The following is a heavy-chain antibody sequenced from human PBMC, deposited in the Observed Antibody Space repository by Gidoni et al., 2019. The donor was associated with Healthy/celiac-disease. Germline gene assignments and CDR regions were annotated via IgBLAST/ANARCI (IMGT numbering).Heavy chain of an antibody. CDR3: ARELSGYESGGYYMDV. CDR2: IYYSGST. V-gene: IGHV4-30-4*01. J-gene: IGHJ6*03. D-gene: IGHD5-12*01. Sequence: QVQLQESGPGLVKPSQTPSLTCTVSGGSISSGDYYWSWIRQPPGKGLEWIGYIYYSGSTYYNPSLKSRVTISVDTSKNQFSLKLSSVTAADTAVYYCARELSGYESGGYYMDVWGKGTTVTVSS. CDR1: GGSISSGDYY.